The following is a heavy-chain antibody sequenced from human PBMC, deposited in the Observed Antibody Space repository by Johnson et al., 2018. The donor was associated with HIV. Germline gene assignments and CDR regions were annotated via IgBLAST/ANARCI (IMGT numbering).Heavy chain of an antibody. CDR3: AREGWELPRTGFDV. Sequence: VQLVESGGGLVQPGGSLRLSCAASGFAVSSNYMSWVRQAPGKGLEWVSVIYSGSNTYYADSVKGRFTISRDNSKNTLYLQMNSLRAEDTAVFYCAREGWELPRTGFDVWGLGTMVTVSS. CDR1: GFAVSSNY. D-gene: IGHD1-26*01. CDR2: IYSGSNT. V-gene: IGHV3-66*01. J-gene: IGHJ3*01.